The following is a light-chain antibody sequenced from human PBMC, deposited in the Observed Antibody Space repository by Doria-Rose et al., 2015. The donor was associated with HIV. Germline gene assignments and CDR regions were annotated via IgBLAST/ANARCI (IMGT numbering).Light chain of an antibody. Sequence: EIVLTQSPGTLSLSPGERATLSCRASQSVSSSYLAWYQQQPGQAPRLLIYGASSRATGFPDRFSGSGSGTLFTLTISRLEPEDFAVYYCQQYGRSTITFGQGTRLEIK. CDR3: QQYGRSTIT. J-gene: IGKJ5*01. V-gene: IGKV3-20*01. CDR1: QSVSSSY. CDR2: GAS.